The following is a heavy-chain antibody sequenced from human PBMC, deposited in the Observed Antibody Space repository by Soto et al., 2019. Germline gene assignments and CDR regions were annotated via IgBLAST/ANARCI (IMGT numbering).Heavy chain of an antibody. V-gene: IGHV3-33*01. J-gene: IGHJ3*02. D-gene: IGHD2-15*01. CDR1: GFTFSSYG. CDR2: IWYDGSNK. Sequence: PGGSLRLSCAASGFTFSSYGMHWVLQAPGKGLEWVAVIWYDGSNKYYADSVKGRFTISRDNSKNTLYLQMNSLRAEDTAVYYCARDYCSGGSCYADAFDISGQGTMVTVSS. CDR3: ARDYCSGGSCYADAFDI.